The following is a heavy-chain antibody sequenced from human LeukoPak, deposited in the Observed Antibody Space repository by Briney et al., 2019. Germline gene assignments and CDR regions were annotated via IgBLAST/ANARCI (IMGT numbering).Heavy chain of an antibody. CDR1: GASMKRYY. D-gene: IGHD1-14*01. V-gene: IGHV4-59*01. J-gene: IGHJ3*02. Sequence: PSETLSLTCIVSGASMKRYYWSWIWQLPGMAPEWIGDIDDSGRTNYKSSLKSRVTISIDTSKSQFSLKLSSVTAADTAVYYCARGRSSGNSYAVDIWGQGTLVTVSS. CDR3: ARGRSSGNSYAVDI. CDR2: IDDSGRT.